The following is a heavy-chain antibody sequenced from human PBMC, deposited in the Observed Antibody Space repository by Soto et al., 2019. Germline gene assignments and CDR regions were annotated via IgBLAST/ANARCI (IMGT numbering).Heavy chain of an antibody. V-gene: IGHV2-5*02. CDR2: IFWDDDA. D-gene: IGHD6-19*01. Sequence: QITLRESGPALVKPTQTLTLTCTFSGFSLSTNGVAVGWIRQPPGKALEWLALIFWDDDARYSPSLKSRLTSTKDPSKTRLVLIMTNMDPVDTGTYYCTHASGHSSTGADNWGQGTQVTVSS. CDR3: THASGHSSTGADN. J-gene: IGHJ4*02. CDR1: GFSLSTNGVA.